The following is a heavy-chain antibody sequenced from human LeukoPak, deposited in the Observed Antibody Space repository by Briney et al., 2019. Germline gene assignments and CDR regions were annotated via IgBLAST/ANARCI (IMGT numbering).Heavy chain of an antibody. V-gene: IGHV4-38-2*02. Sequence: SETLSLTCTVSGYSISSGYYWGWIRQPPGKGLEWIGSIYHSGSTYYNPSLKSRVTISVDTSKNQFSLKLSSVTAADTAVYYCARFRSKWLLFIDYWGQGTLVTVSS. J-gene: IGHJ4*02. CDR3: ARFRSKWLLFIDY. D-gene: IGHD3-3*01. CDR1: GYSISSGYY. CDR2: IYHSGST.